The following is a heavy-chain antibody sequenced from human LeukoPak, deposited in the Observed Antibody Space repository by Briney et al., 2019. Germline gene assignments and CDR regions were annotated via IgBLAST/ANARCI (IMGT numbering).Heavy chain of an antibody. CDR1: GYTFTGYY. CDR3: ARGDCSSTSCYYFDY. Sequence: ASVKVSCKASGYTFTGYYMHWVRQAPGQGLEWMGWINPSSGGTNYAQKFQGRVTMTRDTSISTAYMELSRLRSDDTAVYYCARGDCSSTSCYYFDYWGQGTLVTVSS. J-gene: IGHJ4*02. V-gene: IGHV1-2*02. CDR2: INPSSGGT. D-gene: IGHD2-2*01.